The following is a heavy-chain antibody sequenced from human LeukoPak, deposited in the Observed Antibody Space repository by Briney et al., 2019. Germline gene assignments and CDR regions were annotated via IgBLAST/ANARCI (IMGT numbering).Heavy chain of an antibody. V-gene: IGHV1-2*04. CDR2: INPNSGGT. Sequence: ASVKVSCKASGYTFTGYYMHWVRQAPGQGLEWMGWINPNSGGTNYAQKFQGWVTMTRDTSTSTVYMELSSLRSEDTAVYYCARGSITADAFDIWGQGTMVTVSS. D-gene: IGHD3-3*02. CDR3: ARGSITADAFDI. J-gene: IGHJ3*02. CDR1: GYTFTGYY.